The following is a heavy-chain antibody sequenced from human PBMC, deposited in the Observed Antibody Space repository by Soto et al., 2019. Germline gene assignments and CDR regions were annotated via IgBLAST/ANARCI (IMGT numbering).Heavy chain of an antibody. CDR1: GFTFSNYA. D-gene: IGHD3-3*01. CDR2: ISGSGAST. V-gene: IGHV3-23*01. J-gene: IGHJ3*02. CDR3: AKRNSRQIHGVSKGAFDI. Sequence: GGSLRLSCAGSGFTFSNYAMTWVRQAPGKGPEWVSIISGSGASTAYAASVKGRFSISRDNSQNTVFLYMNSLRVEDTAVYYCAKRNSRQIHGVSKGAFDIWGQGTTVTVSS.